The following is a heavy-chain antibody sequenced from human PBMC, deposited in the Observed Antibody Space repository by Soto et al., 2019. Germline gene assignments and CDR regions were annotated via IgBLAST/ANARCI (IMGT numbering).Heavy chain of an antibody. D-gene: IGHD2-15*01. V-gene: IGHV3-33*08. J-gene: IGHJ3*02. CDR3: ARDLHIWCSGGSCYSGDAFDI. CDR1: GFTFNTYG. CDR2: IWYDGSNK. Sequence: GGSLRLSCTTSGFTFNTYGMHWVRQAPGKGLEWVAIIWYDGSNKYYADSVKGRFTISRDNSKNTLYLQMNSLRAEDTAVYYCARDLHIWCSGGSCYSGDAFDIWGQGTMVTVSS.